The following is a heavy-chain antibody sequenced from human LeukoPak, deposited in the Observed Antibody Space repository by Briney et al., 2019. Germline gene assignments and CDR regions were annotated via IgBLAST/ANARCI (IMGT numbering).Heavy chain of an antibody. CDR2: IYYSGST. J-gene: IGHJ4*02. CDR3: ARGRIALRLWHFDY. Sequence: SETLSLTCAVSGGSLHNYYWSWIRQPPGKGLEWIGYIYYSGSTNYNPSLKSRVTISVDTSKNQFSLKLSSVTAADTAVYYCARGRIALRLWHFDYWGQGTLVTVSS. CDR1: GGSLHNYY. D-gene: IGHD5-12*01. V-gene: IGHV4-59*01.